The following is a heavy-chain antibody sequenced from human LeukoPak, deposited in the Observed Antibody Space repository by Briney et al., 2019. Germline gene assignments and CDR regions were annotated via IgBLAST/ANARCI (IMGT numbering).Heavy chain of an antibody. CDR2: ISGSGGST. J-gene: IGHJ4*02. CDR3: AKGGGIVATIYRSDY. D-gene: IGHD5-12*01. V-gene: IGHV3-23*01. CDR1: GFTFSSYA. Sequence: GRSLRLSCAASGFTFSSYAMSWVRQAPGKGLEWVSAISGSGGSTYYADSVKGRFTISRDNSKNTLYLQMNSLRAKDTAVYYCAKGGGIVATIYRSDYWGQGTLVTVSS.